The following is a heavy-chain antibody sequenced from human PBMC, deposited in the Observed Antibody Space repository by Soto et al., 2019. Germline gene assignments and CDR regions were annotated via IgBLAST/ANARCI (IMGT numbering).Heavy chain of an antibody. CDR1: GFTFSSYA. Sequence: PGGSLRLSCAASGFTFSSYAMSWVRQAPGKGLEWVSAISGSGGSTYYADSVKGRFTISRDNSKNTLYLQMNSLRAEDTAVYYCAREGYYYDSSGYYLYYFDFRGQGTLVTVSS. CDR3: AREGYYYDSSGYYLYYFDF. CDR2: ISGSGGST. D-gene: IGHD3-22*01. J-gene: IGHJ4*02. V-gene: IGHV3-23*01.